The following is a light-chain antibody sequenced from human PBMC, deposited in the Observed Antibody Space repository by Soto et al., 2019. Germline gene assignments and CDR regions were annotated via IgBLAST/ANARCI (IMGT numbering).Light chain of an antibody. CDR3: DSYTSSRAYV. CDR2: EVS. V-gene: IGLV2-14*01. Sequence: QSVLTQPASVSGSPGQSITISCTGTSSDVGGYNYVSWYQQQAGKAPKLIIHEVSNRPSGVSNRFSGSKSGNTASLTISGLQAKDEADYYCDSYTSSRAYVFGIGTKLTVL. CDR1: SSDVGGYNY. J-gene: IGLJ1*01.